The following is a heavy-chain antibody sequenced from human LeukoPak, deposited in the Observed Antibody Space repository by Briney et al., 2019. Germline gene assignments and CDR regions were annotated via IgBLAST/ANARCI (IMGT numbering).Heavy chain of an antibody. CDR3: ARDLSDYGGNWGGFDY. CDR2: IIPILGIA. D-gene: IGHD4-23*01. V-gene: IGHV1-69*04. CDR1: GYTFTSYA. J-gene: IGHJ4*02. Sequence: SVKVSCKASGYTFTSYAISWVRQAPGQGLEWMGRIIPILGIANYAQKFQGRVTITADKSTSTAYMELSSLRSEDTAVYYCARDLSDYGGNWGGFDYWGQGTLVTVSS.